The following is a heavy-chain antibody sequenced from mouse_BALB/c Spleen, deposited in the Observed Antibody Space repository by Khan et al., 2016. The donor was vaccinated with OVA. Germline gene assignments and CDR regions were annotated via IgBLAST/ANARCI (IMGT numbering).Heavy chain of an antibody. Sequence: QMQLEESGPGLVAPSQSLSITCTISGFSLTNYGVHWVRQPPGKGLEWLVVIWSDGTTTYDSDLKSSLTISKDNSKSQVCLKMDSLQTDDTAMYYCARQPYYHYYVMDNWGQGTSVTVSS. CDR1: GFSLTNYG. D-gene: IGHD2-10*01. CDR3: ARQPYYHYYVMDN. J-gene: IGHJ4*01. CDR2: IWSDGTT. V-gene: IGHV2-6-1*01.